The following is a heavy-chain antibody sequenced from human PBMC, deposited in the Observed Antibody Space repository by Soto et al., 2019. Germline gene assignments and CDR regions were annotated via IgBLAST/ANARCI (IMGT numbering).Heavy chain of an antibody. D-gene: IGHD3-3*01. CDR1: GFTFSSYA. Sequence: PGGSLRLSCAASGFTFSSYAMHWVRQAPGKGLEWVAVISYDGSNKYYADSVKGRFTISRDNSKNTLYLQMNSLRAEDTAVYYCARDTSYDFWSGYVGYDPWGQGTLVTVSS. V-gene: IGHV3-30-3*01. CDR2: ISYDGSNK. CDR3: ARDTSYDFWSGYVGYDP. J-gene: IGHJ5*02.